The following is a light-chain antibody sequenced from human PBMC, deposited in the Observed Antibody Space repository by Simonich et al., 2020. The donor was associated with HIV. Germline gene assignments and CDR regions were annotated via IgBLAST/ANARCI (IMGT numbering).Light chain of an antibody. Sequence: QSALTQPASVSGSPGQSVTISCTGTSSDVGGYNYVSWYQQHPGKAPKLMIYEVSKRPSGVPDRFSGSKSGNTASLTVSGLQAEEEADYYCSSYAGSNVVFGGGTKLTVL. CDR1: SSDVGGYNY. CDR3: SSYAGSNVV. J-gene: IGLJ2*01. V-gene: IGLV2-8*01. CDR2: EVS.